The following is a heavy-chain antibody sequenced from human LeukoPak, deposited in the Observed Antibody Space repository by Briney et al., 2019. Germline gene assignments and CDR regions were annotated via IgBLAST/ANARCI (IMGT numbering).Heavy chain of an antibody. J-gene: IGHJ4*02. V-gene: IGHV1-69*04. D-gene: IGHD1-26*01. CDR2: IIPILGIA. CDR3: AGDRQRWELRHPTRNDY. Sequence: GDSVKLCCRASGGTFSSYVISCGRQAPGPRLKGMGRIIPILGIANYAQKFPSRVTITADKSRSRAYMELSSLRSEEPAVYCCAGDRQRWELRHPTRNDYWGQGTLVTVSS. CDR1: GGTFSSYV.